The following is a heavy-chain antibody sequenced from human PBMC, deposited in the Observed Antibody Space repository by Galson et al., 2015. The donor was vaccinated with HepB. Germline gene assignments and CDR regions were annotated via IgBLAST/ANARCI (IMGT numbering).Heavy chain of an antibody. D-gene: IGHD2-21*02. CDR2: ISSSSSSI. V-gene: IGHV3-48*01. CDR3: ARDRWRPGDCVPFDY. CDR1: GFTFSSYS. Sequence: SLRLSCAASGFTFSSYSMNWVRQAPGKGLEWVSYISSSSSSIYYADSVKGRSTISRDNAKNSPYLQMNSLRADDTAVYYCARDRWRPGDCVPFDYWGQGTLVTVSS. J-gene: IGHJ4*01.